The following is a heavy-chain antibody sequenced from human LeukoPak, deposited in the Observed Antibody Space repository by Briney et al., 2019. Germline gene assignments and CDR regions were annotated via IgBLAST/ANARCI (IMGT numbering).Heavy chain of an antibody. CDR1: GGTFSSYA. CDR2: TIPIFGTA. D-gene: IGHD3-10*01. V-gene: IGHV1-69*05. Sequence: GASVKVSCKASGGTFSSYAISWVRQAPGQGLEWMGRTIPIFGTANYAQKFQGRVTITTDESTSAAYMELSSLRSEDTAVYYCASAKITMVRGEGREFDYWGQGTLVTVSS. J-gene: IGHJ4*02. CDR3: ASAKITMVRGEGREFDY.